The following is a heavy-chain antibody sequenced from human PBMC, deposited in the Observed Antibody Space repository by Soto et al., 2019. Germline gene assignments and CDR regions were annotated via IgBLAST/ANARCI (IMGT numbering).Heavy chain of an antibody. D-gene: IGHD3-22*01. CDR1: GGTFSSYA. J-gene: IGHJ4*02. Sequence: SVKVSCKASGGTFSSYAISWELQAPGQGLEWMGGIIPIFGTANYAQKFQGRVTITADKSTSTAYMELSSLRSEDTAVYYCARGKDYYDSSGYYVGYWGQGTLVTVSS. CDR2: IIPIFGTA. V-gene: IGHV1-69*06. CDR3: ARGKDYYDSSGYYVGY.